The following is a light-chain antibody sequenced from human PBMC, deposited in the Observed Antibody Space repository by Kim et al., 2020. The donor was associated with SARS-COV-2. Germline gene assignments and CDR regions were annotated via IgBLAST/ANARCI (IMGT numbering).Light chain of an antibody. CDR2: DVS. CDR1: SSDVGGYNY. CDR3: CSYAGSYKWV. V-gene: IGLV2-11*03. Sequence: GQSFTISCAGTSSDVGGYNYVSWYQQHAGKAPKLMIFDVSKRPSGVPDHFSGSKSGNTASLTISGLQAEDEADYYCCSYAGSYKWVFGGGTQLTVL. J-gene: IGLJ3*02.